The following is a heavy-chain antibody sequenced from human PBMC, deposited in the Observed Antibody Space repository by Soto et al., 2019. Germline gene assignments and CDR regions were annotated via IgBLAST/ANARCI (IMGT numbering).Heavy chain of an antibody. Sequence: QVQLQESGPGLVKPSETLSLTCTVSGGSISSYYWSWIRQPPGKGLEWIGYIYYSGSTNYNPSLKRRVTISVDTSKNQFSLKLSSVTAADTAVYYCARGYTTTYYGMDVWGQGTTVTVSS. D-gene: IGHD5-18*01. V-gene: IGHV4-59*01. J-gene: IGHJ6*02. CDR3: ARGYTTTYYGMDV. CDR1: GGSISSYY. CDR2: IYYSGST.